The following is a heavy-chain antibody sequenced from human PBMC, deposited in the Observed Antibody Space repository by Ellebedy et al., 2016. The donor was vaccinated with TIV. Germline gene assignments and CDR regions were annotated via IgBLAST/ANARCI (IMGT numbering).Heavy chain of an antibody. V-gene: IGHV3-74*01. CDR1: GFTLSGYY. CDR2: INTDGSSS. Sequence: GESLKISCVASGFTLSGYYMHWVRQVPGTGLVWVARINTDGSSSNYADSVEGRFNISRDNAKKTLYLEMSGLRVEDTAVYYCARESVRYFDWDSWGQGTLVTV. CDR3: ARESVRYFDWDS. D-gene: IGHD3-9*01. J-gene: IGHJ4*02.